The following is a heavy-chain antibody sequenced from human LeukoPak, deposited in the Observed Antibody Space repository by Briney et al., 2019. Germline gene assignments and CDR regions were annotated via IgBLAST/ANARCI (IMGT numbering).Heavy chain of an antibody. CDR2: ISSSCSTI. Sequence: GGSLRLLCAASGFIFNSYNMHWVRHAPGKGLVGVSYISSSCSTIYYADSVKGRFNISRDNDKNSLYLQMNILRVDDTAIYDCARDLHSSSWYRDWFDPWGQGTLVTVSS. CDR3: ARDLHSSSWYRDWFDP. CDR1: GFIFNSYN. D-gene: IGHD6-13*01. V-gene: IGHV3-48*01. J-gene: IGHJ5*02.